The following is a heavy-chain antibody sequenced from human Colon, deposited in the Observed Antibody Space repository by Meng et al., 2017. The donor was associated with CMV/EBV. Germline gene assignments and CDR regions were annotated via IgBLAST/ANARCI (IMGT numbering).Heavy chain of an antibody. D-gene: IGHD3-10*01. CDR2: MSGSGMRK. J-gene: IGHJ4*02. CDR3: AKDYHTSGRDYFDY. Sequence: VEWWGSGGGLVQPGGSRGPSWSASGFTFSNYGMSWVRQAPGKGLEWFSTMSGSGMRKYYADSVKGRFTISRDNSKNRLYLQMNSLRAEDTALYYCAKDYHTSGRDYFDYWGQGALVTVSS. CDR1: GFTFSNYG. V-gene: IGHV3-23*01.